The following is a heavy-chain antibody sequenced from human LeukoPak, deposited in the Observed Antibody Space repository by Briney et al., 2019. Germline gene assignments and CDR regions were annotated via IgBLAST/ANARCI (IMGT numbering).Heavy chain of an antibody. V-gene: IGHV4-59*03. Sequence: SETLSLTCAVSGGSISSYYWSWIRQPPGKGLKWVGQIYYRGTTNYNPSLKSRVTISIDTSKNQFSLKLNSVTAADTAMYYCATFSLVVVSPYDAFDIWGQGTMVTVSS. CDR3: ATFSLVVVSPYDAFDI. J-gene: IGHJ3*02. CDR2: IYYRGTT. D-gene: IGHD2-15*01. CDR1: GGSISSYY.